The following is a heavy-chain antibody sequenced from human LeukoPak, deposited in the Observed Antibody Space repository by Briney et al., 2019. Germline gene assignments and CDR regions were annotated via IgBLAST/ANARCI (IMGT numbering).Heavy chain of an antibody. Sequence: PGGSLRLSCAASGFTFSTYAMNWVRQAPGKGLEWVSVISGSGYTTYYADSVKGRFTISRDNSKNTLYLQMNSLRAEDTAVYYCAKGKDGYNYFDYWGQGTLVTVSP. CDR1: GFTFSTYA. CDR2: ISGSGYTT. J-gene: IGHJ4*02. D-gene: IGHD5-24*01. CDR3: AKGKDGYNYFDY. V-gene: IGHV3-23*01.